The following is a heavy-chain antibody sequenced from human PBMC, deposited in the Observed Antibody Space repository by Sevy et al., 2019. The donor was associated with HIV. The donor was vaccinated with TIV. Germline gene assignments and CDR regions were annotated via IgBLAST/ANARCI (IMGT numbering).Heavy chain of an antibody. J-gene: IGHJ6*02. CDR1: GDSISGYY. CDR2: IYYTRRT. CDR3: ARGRPDYYYGMDV. Sequence: SETLSLTCNVSGDSISGYYWSWIRQPPGKGLEWIGYIYYTRRTNYNPSLKSLVTISKDTSKNQVSLRLSSVIVADTAVYYCARGRPDYYYGMDVWGQGTTVTVSS. V-gene: IGHV4-59*01.